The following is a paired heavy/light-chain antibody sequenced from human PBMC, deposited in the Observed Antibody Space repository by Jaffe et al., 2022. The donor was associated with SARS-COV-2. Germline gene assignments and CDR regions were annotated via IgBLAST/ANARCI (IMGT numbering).Light chain of an antibody. CDR1: NIGSKS. CDR2: YES. CDR3: QVWLSNSDHPV. Sequence: SYVLTQPPSVSVAPGKTARITCGGNNIGSKSVHWYQQKPGQAPMLVIYYESDRPSGIPERFSGSNSGNTATLTISRVEAGDEADYYCQVWLSNSDHPVFGGGTKLTVL. V-gene: IGLV3-21*04. J-gene: IGLJ3*02.
Heavy chain of an antibody. CDR3: ARSPPPYYYDSSDGFDY. J-gene: IGHJ4*02. CDR2: INAGNGNT. Sequence: QVQLVQSGAEVKKPGASVKVSCEASGYTFTTYAIHWVRQAPGQRLEWMGWINAGNGNTKYSQNFQGRVTITRDTSASTAYMELSSLRSEDTAVYYCARSPPPYYYDSSDGFDYWGQGTLVTVSS. CDR1: GYTFTTYA. D-gene: IGHD3-22*01. V-gene: IGHV1-3*01.